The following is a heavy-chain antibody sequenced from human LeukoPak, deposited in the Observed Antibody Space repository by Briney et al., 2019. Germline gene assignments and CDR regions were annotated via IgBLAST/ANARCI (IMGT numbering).Heavy chain of an antibody. D-gene: IGHD3-22*01. Sequence: ASVKVSCKASGYTFTSYGISWVRQAPGQGLEWMGWISAYNGNTNYAQKLQGRVTMTTDTSTSTAYMELRSLRSDDTAVYYCARDTLPPDYYDSSGYIPLFDYWGQGTLVTVSS. CDR1: GYTFTSYG. CDR2: ISAYNGNT. CDR3: ARDTLPPDYYDSSGYIPLFDY. V-gene: IGHV1-18*01. J-gene: IGHJ4*02.